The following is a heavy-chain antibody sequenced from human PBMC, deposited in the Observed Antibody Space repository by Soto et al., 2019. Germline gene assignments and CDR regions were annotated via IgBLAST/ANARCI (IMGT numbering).Heavy chain of an antibody. Sequence: GASVKVSCKASGYTFTGYYMHWVRQAPGQGLEWMGWINPNSGGTSYAQKFQGRVTMTRDTSISTAYMELSRLRSDDTAVYYCARLLAGSGSYYSPLYFDYWGQGTLVTVSS. J-gene: IGHJ4*02. D-gene: IGHD3-10*01. CDR1: GYTFTGYY. CDR3: ARLLAGSGSYYSPLYFDY. CDR2: INPNSGGT. V-gene: IGHV1-2*02.